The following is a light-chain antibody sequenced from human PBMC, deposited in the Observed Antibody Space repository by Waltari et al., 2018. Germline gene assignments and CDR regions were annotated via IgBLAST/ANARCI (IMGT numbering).Light chain of an antibody. CDR1: ASNIGGNL. CDR3: ASWDDSLNGHWV. CDR2: RSG. Sequence: QSVLTQPPSASGTPGQRVTISCSGSASNIGGNLVNWYQQFPGKAPKLLIYRSGLRSSWVPGRFSGSKSGTSASLAISGLQSEDEADYFCASWDDSLNGHWVFGGGTKVTVL. V-gene: IGLV1-44*01. J-gene: IGLJ3*02.